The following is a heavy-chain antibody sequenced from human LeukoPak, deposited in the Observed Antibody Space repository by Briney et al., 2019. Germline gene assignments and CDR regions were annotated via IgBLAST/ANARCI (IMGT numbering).Heavy chain of an antibody. Sequence: PGGSLRLSCAGSGFIFSSYWMHWVRQAPGKGLMWVSRIKTDGSTKYYADSVKGRFTVSRDNAKNSLDLQMSSLRPEDTALYYCVKDKHRDGYTYGVYDSWGQGTLITVSS. D-gene: IGHD5-12*01. V-gene: IGHV3-74*01. J-gene: IGHJ5*01. CDR2: IKTDGSTK. CDR1: GFIFSSYW. CDR3: VKDKHRDGYTYGVYDS.